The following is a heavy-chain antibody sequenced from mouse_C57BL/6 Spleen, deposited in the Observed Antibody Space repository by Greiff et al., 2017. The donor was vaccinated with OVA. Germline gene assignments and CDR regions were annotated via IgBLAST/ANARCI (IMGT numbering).Heavy chain of an antibody. CDR3: VREDNWEADWFAY. V-gene: IGHV10-3*01. J-gene: IGHJ3*01. CDR2: IRRKSSNYPT. Sequence: EVQLVEPGGGLVQPKGSLKLSCAASGFTFNTYAMHWVRQAPGKGLEWVARIRRKSSNYPTYYADSVKDRFTISRDDSQSMLYLQMNILITGETAVDYGVREDNWEADWFAYWGQGTLVTVSA. D-gene: IGHD4-1*02. CDR1: GFTFNTYA.